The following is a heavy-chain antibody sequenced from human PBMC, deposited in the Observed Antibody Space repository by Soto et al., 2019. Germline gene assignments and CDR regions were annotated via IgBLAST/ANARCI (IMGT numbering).Heavy chain of an antibody. CDR1: GGSISSHY. D-gene: IGHD3-10*01. CDR3: ARRPLLTYYYYGMDV. CDR2: IYYSGST. Sequence: SETLCLTRTVAGGSISSHYGSWISKQPGKGLEWIGYIYYSGSTNYNPSLKSRVTISVDTSKNQFSLKLSSVTAADTAVYYCARRPLLTYYYYGMDVWGQGTTVTVSS. V-gene: IGHV4-59*11. J-gene: IGHJ6*02.